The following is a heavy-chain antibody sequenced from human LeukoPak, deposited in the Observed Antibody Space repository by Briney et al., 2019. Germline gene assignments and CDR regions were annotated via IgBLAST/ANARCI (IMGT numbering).Heavy chain of an antibody. V-gene: IGHV4-61*01. CDR3: ARVQTDTAMVPTFDY. CDR2: IYYSGST. Sequence: SETLSLTCTVSGGSFSSGSYYWGWIRQPPGKGLEWIGYIYYSGSTNYNPSLKSRVTISVDTSKNQFSLKLSSVTAADTAVYYCARVQTDTAMVPTFDYWGQGTLVTVSS. CDR1: GGSFSSGSYY. D-gene: IGHD5-18*01. J-gene: IGHJ4*02.